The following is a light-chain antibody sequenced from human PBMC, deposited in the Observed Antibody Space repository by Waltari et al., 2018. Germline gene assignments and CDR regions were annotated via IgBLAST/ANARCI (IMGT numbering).Light chain of an antibody. CDR2: WAS. Sequence: DIVMTQSPDSLAVSLGARATIYCKSSQSVLYSSNNKNYLAWYQQKPGQPPKLLIYWASTRESGVPDRFSGSGSGTDFTLTISSLQAEDVAVYYCQQYYSTPPTFGPGTKVDIK. J-gene: IGKJ3*01. CDR3: QQYYSTPPT. V-gene: IGKV4-1*01. CDR1: QSVLYSSNNKNY.